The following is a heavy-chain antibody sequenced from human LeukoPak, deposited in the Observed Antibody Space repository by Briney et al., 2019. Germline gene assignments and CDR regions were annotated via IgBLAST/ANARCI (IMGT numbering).Heavy chain of an antibody. CDR2: ISSNGGST. Sequence: GGSLRLSCAASGFTFSSYAMHWVRQAPGKGLEYVSAISSNGGSTYYANSVKGRFTISRDNSKNTLYLQMGSLRAEDMAVYYCAKTQMRGSKYSSSHVPPLYFDYWGQGTLVTVSS. J-gene: IGHJ4*02. CDR1: GFTFSSYA. CDR3: AKTQMRGSKYSSSHVPPLYFDY. D-gene: IGHD6-13*01. V-gene: IGHV3-64*01.